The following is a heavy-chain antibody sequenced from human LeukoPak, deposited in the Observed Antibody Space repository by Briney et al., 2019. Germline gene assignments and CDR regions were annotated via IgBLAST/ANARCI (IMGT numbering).Heavy chain of an antibody. CDR3: ARDGRRQYYDFWSATLGGFDY. Sequence: SETLSLTCSVSGDSISIYYWSWIRQPPGKGLEWIGYIDHTGSTNYNPSLNSRVTISRDTSKNHFSLRLSSVTAADTAVYYCARDGRRQYYDFWSATLGGFDYWGQGTLVTVSS. CDR1: GDSISIYY. CDR2: IDHTGST. D-gene: IGHD3-3*01. V-gene: IGHV4-59*01. J-gene: IGHJ4*02.